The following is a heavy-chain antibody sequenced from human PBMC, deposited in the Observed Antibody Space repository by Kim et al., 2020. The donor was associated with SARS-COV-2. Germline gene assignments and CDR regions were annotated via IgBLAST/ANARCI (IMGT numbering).Heavy chain of an antibody. J-gene: IGHJ2*01. Sequence: GGSLRLSCTASGFTFSTFGMNWVRQAPGKGLEWVSSISSSSKYIYYADSVEGRFTVSRDNAKNSLSLQMNSLRADDTAVYYCARDSRAVTIPWNFDLWGRGTLVTVSS. CDR2: ISSSSKYI. CDR3: ARDSRAVTIPWNFDL. CDR1: GFTFSTFG. D-gene: IGHD4-17*01. V-gene: IGHV3-21*01.